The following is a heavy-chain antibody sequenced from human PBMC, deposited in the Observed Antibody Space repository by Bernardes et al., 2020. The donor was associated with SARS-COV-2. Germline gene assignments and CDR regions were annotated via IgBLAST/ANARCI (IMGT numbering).Heavy chain of an antibody. Sequence: SETLSLTCTVSGGSISSSSYYWGWIRQPPGKGLEWIGSIYSGSTYYNPSLKSRVTISVDTSKNQFSLKLSSVTAADTAVYYCARFSGDYYYYYGMDVWGQGTTVTVSS. D-gene: IGHD4-17*01. CDR2: IYSGST. V-gene: IGHV4-39*01. CDR3: ARFSGDYYYYYGMDV. J-gene: IGHJ6*02. CDR1: GGSISSSSYY.